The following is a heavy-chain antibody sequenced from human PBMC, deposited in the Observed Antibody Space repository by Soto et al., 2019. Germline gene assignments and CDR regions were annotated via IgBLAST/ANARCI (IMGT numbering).Heavy chain of an antibody. CDR1: GFTFSSYE. CDR2: ISSNGRTI. V-gene: IGHV3-48*03. J-gene: IGHJ4*02. D-gene: IGHD1-26*01. CDR3: ARVGVVGARSLDF. Sequence: EVQLVESGGGLVQPGGYLRLSCAASGFTFSSYEMNWVRQAPGKGLEWVSYISSNGRTIDYADSVKGRFTISRDNAKKSLYLQLNSLRAEDTAVYYCARVGVVGARSLDFWGQGTLVTVSS.